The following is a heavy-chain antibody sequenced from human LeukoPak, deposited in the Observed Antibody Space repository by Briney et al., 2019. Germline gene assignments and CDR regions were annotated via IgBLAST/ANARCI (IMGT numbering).Heavy chain of an antibody. Sequence: SETLSLTCAVYGGSFSGYYWSWIRQPPRKGLEWIGEINHSGSTNYNPSLKSRVTISVDTSKNQFSLKLSSVTAADTAVYYCARGGVTDPFYYYGMDVWGQGTTVTVSS. CDR3: ARGGVTDPFYYYGMDV. CDR1: GGSFSGYY. J-gene: IGHJ6*02. CDR2: INHSGST. V-gene: IGHV4-34*01.